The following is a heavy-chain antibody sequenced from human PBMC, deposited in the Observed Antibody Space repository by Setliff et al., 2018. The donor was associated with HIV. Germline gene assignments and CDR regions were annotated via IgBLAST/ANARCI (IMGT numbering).Heavy chain of an antibody. CDR3: ARAQPFDP. J-gene: IGHJ5*02. V-gene: IGHV3-15*01. CDR2: IKSKTDGETT. CDR1: GFTFTNAW. D-gene: IGHD6-13*01. Sequence: GGSLRLSCAASGFTFTNAWMSWVRQAPGKGLEWVGRIKSKTDGETTDYAAPVKGRFTISRDDSEDTLYLQMNSLRAEDTAVYYCARAQPFDPWGQGTLVTVSS.